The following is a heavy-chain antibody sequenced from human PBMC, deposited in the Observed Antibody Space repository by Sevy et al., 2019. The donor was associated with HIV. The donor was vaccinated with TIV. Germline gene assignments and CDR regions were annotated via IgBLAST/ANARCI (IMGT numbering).Heavy chain of an antibody. J-gene: IGHJ5*02. D-gene: IGHD5-12*01. CDR3: ATYSDYGGAFDP. Sequence: ASVKVSCKAFGYTFTAHYMHWVRLVPGQGLEWMGWINPNSGGTKYAQKFQGRVPMTRDTSISTAYMEMSRLRSDDTALYYCATYSDYGGAFDPWGQGTLVTVSS. CDR1: GYTFTAHY. V-gene: IGHV1-2*02. CDR2: INPNSGGT.